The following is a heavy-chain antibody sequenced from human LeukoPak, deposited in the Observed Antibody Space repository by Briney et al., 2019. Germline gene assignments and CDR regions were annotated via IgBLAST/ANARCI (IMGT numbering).Heavy chain of an antibody. CDR3: AKGNLGSFDY. J-gene: IGHJ4*02. CDR1: GFSFTNYA. CDR2: LRGGGET. Sequence: GGSLRLTCAASGFSFTNYAMSWVRQAPARGPEWVSSLRGGGETFYADSVKGRFTISRDNSKSTLYLQMNSLRADDTAVYYCAKGNLGSFDYWGQGTLVTVSS. V-gene: IGHV3-23*01. D-gene: IGHD3-10*01.